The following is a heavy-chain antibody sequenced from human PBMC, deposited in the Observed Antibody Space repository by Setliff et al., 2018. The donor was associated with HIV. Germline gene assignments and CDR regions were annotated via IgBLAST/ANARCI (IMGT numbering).Heavy chain of an antibody. Sequence: LRLSCAASGFTFSGYSMHWVRQAPGKGLEWVSCISSSSSYIYYADSVKGRFTISRDNAKNSLYLQMNSLRAEDTAVYYCARARGSPTSYFVYWGQGTLVTVSS. D-gene: IGHD1-26*01. V-gene: IGHV3-21*01. CDR2: ISSSSSYI. CDR1: GFTFSGYS. J-gene: IGHJ4*02. CDR3: ARARGSPTSYFVY.